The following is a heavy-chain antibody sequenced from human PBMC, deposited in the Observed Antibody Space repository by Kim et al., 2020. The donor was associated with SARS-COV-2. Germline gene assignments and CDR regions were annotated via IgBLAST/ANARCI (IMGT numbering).Heavy chain of an antibody. CDR1: GFTFSSYW. Sequence: GGSLRLSCAASGFTFSSYWMSWVRQAPGKGLEWVANIKQDGSEKYYVDSVKGRFTISRDNAKNSLYLQMNSLRAEDTAVYYCARFPWEGGVDWFSFDYWGQGTLVTVSS. J-gene: IGHJ4*02. CDR3: ARFPWEGGVDWFSFDY. V-gene: IGHV3-7*01. D-gene: IGHD3-9*01. CDR2: IKQDGSEK.